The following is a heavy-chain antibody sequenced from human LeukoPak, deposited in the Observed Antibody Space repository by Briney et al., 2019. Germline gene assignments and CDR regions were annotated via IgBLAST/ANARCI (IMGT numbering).Heavy chain of an antibody. Sequence: GGSLRLSCAASGFTFSSYDMNWVRQAPGKGLEWVSYISTSGSTTYYADSVKGRFTISRDNAKNSLFLQMNSLRAEDAAVYYCARGRLALYFGDDFWGQGPLVTVSS. CDR3: ARGRLALYFGDDF. CDR2: ISTSGSTT. D-gene: IGHD3-10*01. V-gene: IGHV3-48*03. J-gene: IGHJ4*02. CDR1: GFTFSSYD.